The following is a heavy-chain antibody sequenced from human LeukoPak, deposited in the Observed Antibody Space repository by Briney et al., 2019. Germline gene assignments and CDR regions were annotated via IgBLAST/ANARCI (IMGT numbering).Heavy chain of an antibody. CDR2: IYYSGRT. J-gene: IGHJ3*01. CDR1: GGSLSSYY. Sequence: SETLSLTCTVSGGSLSSYYWSWIRQPPGKGLEQIGYIYYSGRTNYNPSLKSRVTISVDTFKNQFSLKLSSVTAADTAVYYCVSADDNSFDFWGQGTMVTVSS. D-gene: IGHD3-9*01. CDR3: VSADDNSFDF. V-gene: IGHV4-59*08.